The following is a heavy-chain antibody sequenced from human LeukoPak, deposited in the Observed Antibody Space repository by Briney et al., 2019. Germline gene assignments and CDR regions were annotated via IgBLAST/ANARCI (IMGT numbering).Heavy chain of an antibody. CDR2: SSAYNGNT. CDR3: ARDPPMRQQLVTYGMDV. D-gene: IGHD6-13*01. CDR1: GYTFTRYG. J-gene: IGHJ6*02. Sequence: GASVKVSCKASGYTFTRYGISWGRQAPGLWLELMGWSSAYNGNTNYAQKLQGRVTMTTDTSTSTAYMELRSLRSDDTAVYYCARDPPMRQQLVTYGMDVWGQGTTVTVSS. V-gene: IGHV1-18*01.